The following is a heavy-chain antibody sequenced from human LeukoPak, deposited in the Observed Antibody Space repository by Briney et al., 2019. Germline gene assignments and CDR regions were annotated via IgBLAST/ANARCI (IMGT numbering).Heavy chain of an antibody. CDR3: AKEGDYYGSGSSGFDY. Sequence: GGSLRLSCAASGFTVSSNYMSWVRQAPGKGLEWVSVIYSGGSTYYADSVKGRFTISRDNSKKTMYLQMNSLRAEDTAVYYCAKEGDYYGSGSSGFDYWGQGTLVTVSS. V-gene: IGHV3-66*02. CDR2: IYSGGST. CDR1: GFTVSSNY. J-gene: IGHJ4*02. D-gene: IGHD3-10*01.